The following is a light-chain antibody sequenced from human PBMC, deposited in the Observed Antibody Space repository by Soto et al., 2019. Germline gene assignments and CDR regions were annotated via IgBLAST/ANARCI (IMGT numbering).Light chain of an antibody. CDR1: QGVSRK. CDR3: QQYHPWPIT. V-gene: IGKV3-15*01. CDR2: GAS. Sequence: DIVMTQSPATLSVAPGERVTFSCRASQGVSRKLAWYQHKPGQAPRLLISGASTGATGIPARFSGSGSGTEFTLTVSSLQSEDCAIYYCQQYHPWPITFGGGTKVEIK. J-gene: IGKJ4*01.